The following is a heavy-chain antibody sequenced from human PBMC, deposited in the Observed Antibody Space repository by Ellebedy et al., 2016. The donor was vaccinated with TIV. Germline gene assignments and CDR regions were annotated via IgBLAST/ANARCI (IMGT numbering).Heavy chain of an antibody. V-gene: IGHV3-30*01. D-gene: IGHD3-3*01. J-gene: IGHJ6*02. CDR2: ISFDGNKE. Sequence: GGSLRLSCSAPGFTFSSNALHWVRQAPGKGLEWVAVISFDGNKEYYVDSVKGRFTISRDNSKNTRYLQMNSLRAEDTAVYYCARDWSSSEIRGYGMDVWGQGTTVTVSS. CDR3: ARDWSSSEIRGYGMDV. CDR1: GFTFSSNA.